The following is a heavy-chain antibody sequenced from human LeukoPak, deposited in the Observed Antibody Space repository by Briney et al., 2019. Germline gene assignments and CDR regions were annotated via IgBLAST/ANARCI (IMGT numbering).Heavy chain of an antibody. J-gene: IGHJ4*02. CDR1: GFTFGCYA. CDR3: AKPPRFYYDSSGSPHFGY. D-gene: IGHD3-22*01. Sequence: GGSLRLSCAVSGFTFGCYAISWVRQAPGKGLEWVSAISGSGGSTYYADSVKGRFTISRDNSKNTLYLEMNSLRAEDTAVYYCAKPPRFYYDSSGSPHFGYWGQGTLVTVSS. V-gene: IGHV3-23*01. CDR2: ISGSGGST.